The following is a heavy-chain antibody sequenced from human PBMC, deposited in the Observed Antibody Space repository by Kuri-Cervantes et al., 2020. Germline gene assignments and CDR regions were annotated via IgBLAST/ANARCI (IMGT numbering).Heavy chain of an antibody. V-gene: IGHV4-30-4*01. Sequence: SETLSLTCTVSGGSISSGDYYWSWIRQPPGKGLEWIGYIYYSGSTYYNPSLKSRVTISVDASKNQFSLKLSSVTAADTAVYYCARDPGYAHFDYWGQGTLVTVSS. CDR2: IYYSGST. CDR3: ARDPGYAHFDY. CDR1: GGSISSGDYY. J-gene: IGHJ4*02. D-gene: IGHD2-2*01.